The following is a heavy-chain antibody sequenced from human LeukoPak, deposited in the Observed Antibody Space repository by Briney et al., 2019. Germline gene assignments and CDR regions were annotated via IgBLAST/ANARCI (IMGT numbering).Heavy chain of an antibody. V-gene: IGHV3-21*01. CDR3: ARGSTGLDY. Sequence: GGSLRLSCATSGFTFSIYTVNWVRQAPGKGLEWVSSISGSNTYIYYADSVKGRFTISRDNAKNSLYLQMNSLRGEDTAVYYCARGSTGLDYWGQGTLVTVSS. J-gene: IGHJ4*02. D-gene: IGHD2-2*01. CDR1: GFTFSIYT. CDR2: ISGSNTYI.